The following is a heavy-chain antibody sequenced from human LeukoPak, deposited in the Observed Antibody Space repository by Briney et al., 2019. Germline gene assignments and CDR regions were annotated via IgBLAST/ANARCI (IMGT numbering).Heavy chain of an antibody. D-gene: IGHD2-2*01. CDR3: ARKYCSTTSSYVGGFDY. V-gene: IGHV3-33*01. CDR2: IWYDGSNK. Sequence: GGSLRLSCAASGFTFSSYGMHWVRQAPGKGLEWVAVIWYDGSNKYYADSVKGRFTISRDNSKNTLYLQMNSLRAEDTAVYYCARKYCSTTSSYVGGFDYWGQGTLVTVSS. J-gene: IGHJ4*02. CDR1: GFTFSSYG.